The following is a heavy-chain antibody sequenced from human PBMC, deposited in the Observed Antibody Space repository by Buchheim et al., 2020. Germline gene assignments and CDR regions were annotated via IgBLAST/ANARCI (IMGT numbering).Heavy chain of an antibody. CDR1: GFTFSSYG. J-gene: IGHJ6*02. D-gene: IGHD2-2*02. V-gene: IGHV3-33*01. CDR3: ASYCSSTSCYRYYYGMDV. Sequence: QVQLVESGGGVVQPGRSLRLSCAASGFTFSSYGMHWVRQAPGKGLEWVAVIWYDGSNKYYADSVKGRFTISRDNSKNTLYLQMNSLRAEDTAVYYCASYCSSTSCYRYYYGMDVWGQGTT. CDR2: IWYDGSNK.